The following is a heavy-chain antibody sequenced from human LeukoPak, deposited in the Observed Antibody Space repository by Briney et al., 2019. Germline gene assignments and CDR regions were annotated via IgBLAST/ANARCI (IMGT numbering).Heavy chain of an antibody. CDR1: GFTFSSYG. CDR2: ISYDGSNK. D-gene: IGHD5/OR15-5a*01. V-gene: IGHV3-30*18. J-gene: IGHJ6*02. CDR3: AKGWSRIGMDV. Sequence: GGSLRLSCAASGFTFSSYGMHWVRQAPGKGLEWVAVISYDGSNKYYADSVKGRFTTSRDNSKNTLYLQMNSLRAEDTAVYYCAKGWSRIGMDVWGQGTTVTVSS.